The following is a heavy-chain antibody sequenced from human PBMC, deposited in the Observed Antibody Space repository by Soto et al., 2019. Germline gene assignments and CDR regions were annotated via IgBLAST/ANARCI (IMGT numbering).Heavy chain of an antibody. Sequence: SETLSLTCTVSGGSISSYYWSWIRQPPGKGLEWIGYIYYSGSTNYNPSLKSRVTISVDTSKNQFSLKLSSVTAADTAVYYCARDSSGLEIDYWGQGTLVTVSS. J-gene: IGHJ4*02. CDR1: GGSISSYY. CDR2: IYYSGST. CDR3: ARDSSGLEIDY. D-gene: IGHD6-19*01. V-gene: IGHV4-59*01.